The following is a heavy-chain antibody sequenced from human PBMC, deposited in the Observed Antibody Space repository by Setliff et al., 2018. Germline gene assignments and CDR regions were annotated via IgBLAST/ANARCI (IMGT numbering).Heavy chain of an antibody. V-gene: IGHV1-3*01. CDR3: ARDREYCSRTSCYIDY. Sequence: ASVKVSCKASGYSFSTYAMHWVRQAPGQRLEWMGWINGGNGNTKYSQKFQGRITITRDTPASTAYMEMSSLRSEDTAVYYRARDREYCSRTSCYIDYWGQGAPVTVSS. J-gene: IGHJ4*02. CDR2: INGGNGNT. CDR1: GYSFSTYA. D-gene: IGHD2-2*02.